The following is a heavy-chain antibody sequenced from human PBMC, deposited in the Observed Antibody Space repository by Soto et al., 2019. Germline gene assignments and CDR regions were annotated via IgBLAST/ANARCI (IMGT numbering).Heavy chain of an antibody. V-gene: IGHV1-2*04. CDR2: INPNSGGT. D-gene: IGHD3-22*01. CDR1: GYTFTGYY. CDR3: ARDPGPYYYDSRTYFDY. J-gene: IGHJ4*02. Sequence: ASVKVSCKSSGYTFTGYYMHWVRQAPGQGLEWMGWINPNSGGTNYAQKFQGWVTMTRDTSISTAYMELSRLRSDDTAVYHCARDPGPYYYDSRTYFDYWGQGTLVTVSS.